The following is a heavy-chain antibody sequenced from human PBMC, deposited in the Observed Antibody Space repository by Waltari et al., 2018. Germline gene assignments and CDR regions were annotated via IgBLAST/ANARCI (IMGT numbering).Heavy chain of an antibody. J-gene: IGHJ4*02. D-gene: IGHD2-2*02. Sequence: EVQLLESGGGFVQPGGSLRFSLSAAGFNFGRYAMCWVGQPPGKGLEWVSAFSGSGGGTFYAASVKGRFTISRDNSKNTLYLQMNSLRAEDTAVYYCVKDRGQHGYNSYYFDYWGQGTLVTVSS. CDR3: VKDRGQHGYNSYYFDY. CDR2: FSGSGGGT. CDR1: GFNFGRYA. V-gene: IGHV3-23*01.